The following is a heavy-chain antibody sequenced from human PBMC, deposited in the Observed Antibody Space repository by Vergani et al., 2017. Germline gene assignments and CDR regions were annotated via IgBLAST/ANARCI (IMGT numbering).Heavy chain of an antibody. J-gene: IGHJ6*03. Sequence: QVQLVESGGGVVQPGRSLRLSCTSSGFTFSTYAMHWVRQAPGKGLEWVAIIYYDGSKKYYADSVKGLFTISRDNSRNTLDLLMSSLRAEDTAIYYCVREGSYCGSTTCRNPSYVYYYHMDVWGEGTTVTVSS. CDR2: IYYDGSKK. CDR1: GFTFSTYA. CDR3: VREGSYCGSTTCRNPSYVYYYHMDV. D-gene: IGHD2-21*01. V-gene: IGHV3-33*01.